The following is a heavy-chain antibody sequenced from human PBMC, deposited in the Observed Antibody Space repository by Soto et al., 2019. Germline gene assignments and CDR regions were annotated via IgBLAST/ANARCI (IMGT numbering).Heavy chain of an antibody. CDR2: LSYDGSNK. CDR3: ARVVPAAMYYYYGMDV. J-gene: IGHJ6*02. Sequence: GGSLRLSCAASGFTFSTYAMHRVRQAPGKGLEWVAVLSYDGSNKYYADSVKGRFTISRDNSKNTLYLQMNSLRAEDTAVYYCARVVPAAMYYYYGMDVWGQGTTVTVSS. V-gene: IGHV3-30*03. D-gene: IGHD2-2*01. CDR1: GFTFSTYA.